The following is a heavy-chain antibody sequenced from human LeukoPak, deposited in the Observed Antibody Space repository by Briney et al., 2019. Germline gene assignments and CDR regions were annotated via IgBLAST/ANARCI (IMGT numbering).Heavy chain of an antibody. CDR1: GFTFSSYA. J-gene: IGHJ4*02. D-gene: IGHD2-15*01. CDR2: ISYDGSNK. V-gene: IGHV3-30-3*01. Sequence: GGSLRLSCAASGFTFSSYAMHWVRQAPGKGLEWVAVISYDGSNKYYADSVKGRFTISRDNSKNTLYLQMNSMRGEDTAVYYCARHGSPSGGPLYYFDYWGQGTLVTVSS. CDR3: ARHGSPSGGPLYYFDY.